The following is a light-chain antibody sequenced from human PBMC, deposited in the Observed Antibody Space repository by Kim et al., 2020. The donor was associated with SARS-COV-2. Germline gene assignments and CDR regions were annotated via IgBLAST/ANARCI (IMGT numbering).Light chain of an antibody. CDR3: QQSYSDPLT. Sequence: SASVGDTVTLTCRASQTISSYLNWYQQKPGKAPKFLIYESSTLQRGVPSRFSGRRSGTEFTLTISDLQPEDFAIYYCQQSYSDPLTFGQGTKLEI. CDR1: QTISSY. CDR2: ESS. V-gene: IGKV1-39*01. J-gene: IGKJ2*01.